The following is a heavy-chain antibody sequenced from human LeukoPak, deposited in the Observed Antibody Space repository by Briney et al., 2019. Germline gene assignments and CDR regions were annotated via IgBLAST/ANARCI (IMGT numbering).Heavy chain of an antibody. J-gene: IGHJ4*02. CDR3: AKSPPRCSGGSCYGY. V-gene: IGHV3-23*01. CDR2: ISESGGRT. CDR1: GFTFSSFA. D-gene: IGHD2-15*01. Sequence: GGSLRLSCAASGFTFSSFALSWVRQAPGKGLEWISGISESGGRTDYADSVKGRFTISRDNSKNTLYLQMSSLRADDTALYYCAKSPPRCSGGSCYGYWGQGTLVTVSS.